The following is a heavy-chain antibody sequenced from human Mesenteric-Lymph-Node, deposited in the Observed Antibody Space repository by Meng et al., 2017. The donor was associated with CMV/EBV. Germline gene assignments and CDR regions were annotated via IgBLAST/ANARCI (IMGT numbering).Heavy chain of an antibody. CDR2: IYYSGST. CDR3: ARPHYYGSGSSPWFDP. J-gene: IGHJ5*02. V-gene: IGHV4-39*01. Sequence: QLQLQESGPGLVKPSETLSLTCTVPGGSISSSRYYWGWIRQPPGKGLEWIGSIYYSGSTYYNPSLKSRVTISVDTSKNQFSLKLSSVTAADTAVYYCARPHYYGSGSSPWFDPWGQGTLVTVSS. D-gene: IGHD3-10*01. CDR1: GGSISSSRYY.